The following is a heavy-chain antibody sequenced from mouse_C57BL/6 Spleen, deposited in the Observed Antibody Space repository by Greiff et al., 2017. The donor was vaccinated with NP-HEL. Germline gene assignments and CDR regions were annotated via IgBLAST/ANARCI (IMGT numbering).Heavy chain of an antibody. CDR1: GYTFTSYW. D-gene: IGHD1-1*01. V-gene: IGHV1-69*01. CDR3: ARSGPSNYYGSSFDY. J-gene: IGHJ2*01. CDR2: IDPSDSYT. Sequence: QVQLQQPGAELVMPGASVKLSCKASGYTFTSYWMHWVKQRPGQGLEWIGEIDPSDSYTNYNQKFKGKSTLTVDKSSSTAYMQLSSLTSEDSAVYYCARSGPSNYYGSSFDYWGQGTTLTVSS.